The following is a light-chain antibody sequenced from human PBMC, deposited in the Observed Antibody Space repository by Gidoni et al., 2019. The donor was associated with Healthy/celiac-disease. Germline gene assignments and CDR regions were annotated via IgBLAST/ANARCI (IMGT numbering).Light chain of an antibody. J-gene: IGKJ2*01. CDR1: QDISNY. V-gene: IGKV1-33*01. CDR2: DAS. Sequence: DIQMTQSPSSLSASVGDRVTIPCQASQDISNYLNWYQQKPGKAPKLLIYDASNLETGVPSRFSGSGSGTDFTFTISSLQPEDIATYYCQQYDNPYTFGQGTKLEIK. CDR3: QQYDNPYT.